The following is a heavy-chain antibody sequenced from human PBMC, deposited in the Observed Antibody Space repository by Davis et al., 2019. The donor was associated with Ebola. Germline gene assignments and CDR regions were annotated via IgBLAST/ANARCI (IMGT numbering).Heavy chain of an antibody. CDR2: IGTSTTYT. D-gene: IGHD3-3*01. J-gene: IGHJ6*04. Sequence: GGSLRLSCAASGFTVSSNYMSWVRQAPGKGLEWVADIGTSTTYTNYADSVKGRFTISRDNSKNTLYLQMNSLRAEDTAVYYCAKSGLSFGVVKYHYGMDVWGKGTTVTVSS. V-gene: IGHV3-11*03. CDR1: GFTVSSNY. CDR3: AKSGLSFGVVKYHYGMDV.